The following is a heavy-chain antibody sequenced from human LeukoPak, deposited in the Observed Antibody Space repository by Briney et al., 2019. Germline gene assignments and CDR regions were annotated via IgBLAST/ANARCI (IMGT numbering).Heavy chain of an antibody. CDR2: IRTKAYGGTT. D-gene: IGHD3-3*01. J-gene: IGHJ4*02. CDR1: GFTFGDYV. V-gene: IGHV3-49*03. Sequence: GGSLRLSCTASGFTFGDYVVSWFRQAPGKGLEWVGFIRTKAYGGTTEYAASVKGRFTISRDDSESIAYLQMNSLKTEDTAVYYCTRGSDTIFGVARDGFDSWGQGTLVTVSS. CDR3: TRGSDTIFGVARDGFDS.